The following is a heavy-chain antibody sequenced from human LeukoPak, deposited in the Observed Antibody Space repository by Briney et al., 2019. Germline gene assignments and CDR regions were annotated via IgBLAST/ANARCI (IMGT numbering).Heavy chain of an antibody. Sequence: SETLSLTCAVYGGSFSGYYWSWIRQPPGKGLEWIGEINHSGSTNYNPSLKSRVTISVDTSKNQFSLKLSSVTAADTAVHYCARTIGYSYGRAFGYWGQGTLVTVSS. J-gene: IGHJ4*02. D-gene: IGHD5-18*01. V-gene: IGHV4-34*01. CDR1: GGSFSGYY. CDR3: ARTIGYSYGRAFGY. CDR2: INHSGST.